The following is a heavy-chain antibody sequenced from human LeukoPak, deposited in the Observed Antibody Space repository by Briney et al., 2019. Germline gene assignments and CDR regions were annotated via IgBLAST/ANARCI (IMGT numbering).Heavy chain of an antibody. CDR1: GYTFTGYY. CDR3: AREGCSSTSCYKYYYYGMDV. Sequence: ASVKVSCKASGYTFTGYYMHWVRQAPGQGLEWMGWINPNSGGTNYAQKFQGRVTMTRDTSISTAYMELSRPRSDDTAVYYCAREGCSSTSCYKYYYYGMDVWGQGTTVTVSS. V-gene: IGHV1-2*02. CDR2: INPNSGGT. J-gene: IGHJ6*02. D-gene: IGHD2-2*02.